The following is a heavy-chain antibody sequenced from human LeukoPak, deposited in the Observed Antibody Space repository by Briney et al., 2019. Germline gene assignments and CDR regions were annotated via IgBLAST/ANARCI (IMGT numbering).Heavy chain of an antibody. CDR2: ISGSGATT. CDR3: AKDLTVTTHNFDS. D-gene: IGHD4-11*01. CDR1: GFTFSGYA. V-gene: IGHV3-23*01. Sequence: GGSLRLSCVASGFTFSGYAMSWVREAPGKGLEWISAISGSGATTFYADSVKGRFTTSRDNAKSTLFLQMNSLRAEDTAVYYCAKDLTVTTHNFDSWGQGTLVTVSS. J-gene: IGHJ4*02.